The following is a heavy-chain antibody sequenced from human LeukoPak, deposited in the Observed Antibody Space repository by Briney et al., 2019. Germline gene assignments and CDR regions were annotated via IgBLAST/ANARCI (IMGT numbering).Heavy chain of an antibody. J-gene: IGHJ6*02. V-gene: IGHV1-8*02. CDR3: ARGNTGHYYYYGMDV. CDR1: GYTFTNYA. D-gene: IGHD3-10*01. CDR2: MNPNSGNT. Sequence: GASVKVSCKASGYTFTNYAIHWVRQAPGQRLEWMGWMNPNSGNTGYAQKFQGRVTMTRNTSISTAYMELSSLRSEDTAVYYCARGNTGHYYYYGMDVWGQGTTVTVSS.